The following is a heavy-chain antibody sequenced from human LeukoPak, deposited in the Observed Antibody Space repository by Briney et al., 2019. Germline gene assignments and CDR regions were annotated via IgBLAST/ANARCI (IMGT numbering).Heavy chain of an antibody. V-gene: IGHV4-39*07. CDR1: GGSISSSSYY. Sequence: PSGTLSLTCTVSGGSISSSSYYWGWIRQPPGKGLEWIGSIYYSGSTYYNPSLKSRVTISVDTSKNQFSLKLSSVTAADTAVYYCARDLEWFGDTRWGQGTLVTVSS. CDR2: IYYSGST. CDR3: ARDLEWFGDTR. D-gene: IGHD3-10*01. J-gene: IGHJ4*02.